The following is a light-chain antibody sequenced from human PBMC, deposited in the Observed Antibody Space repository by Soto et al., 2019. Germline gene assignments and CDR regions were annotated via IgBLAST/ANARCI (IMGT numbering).Light chain of an antibody. CDR3: QQHESYPST. J-gene: IGKJ4*01. CDR1: QGISSF. V-gene: IGKV1-9*01. CDR2: AAS. Sequence: IHLTQSPSFLSASVGHRVTITCRASQGISSFLAWYQQKPGKAPKLLIYAASTWPSGVPSRFSGSGSGTDFTLTISSLQPEDFATYYCQQHESYPSTFGGGTKVDIK.